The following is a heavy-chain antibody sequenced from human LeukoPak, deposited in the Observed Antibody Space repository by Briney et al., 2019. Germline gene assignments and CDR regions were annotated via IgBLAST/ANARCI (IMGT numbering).Heavy chain of an antibody. CDR2: ISSGRTE. CDR1: GFTFSMHS. D-gene: IGHD6-13*01. CDR3: AREPSSGSVSSWYPLDY. Sequence: RGSLRLSCVASGFTFSMHSLNWVRQTPGKGLEWVSYISSGRTEFYADSVKGRFTISRDNAKNSLYLQMNSLRVEDTAVYYCAREPSSGSVSSWYPLDYWGQGTLVTVSS. J-gene: IGHJ4*02. V-gene: IGHV3-48*01.